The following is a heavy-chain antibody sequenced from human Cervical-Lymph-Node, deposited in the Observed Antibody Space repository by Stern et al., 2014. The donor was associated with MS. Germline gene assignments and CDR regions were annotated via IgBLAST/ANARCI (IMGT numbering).Heavy chain of an antibody. CDR3: ARGNWNYEGMGY. D-gene: IGHD1-7*01. CDR1: GFTFSNYG. Sequence: QVQLEESGGGVVQPGRSLRLSCAASGFTFSNYGMHWVRQAPGKGLEWLAGIRYDGNKKYYADSVKGRFTISRDNSKNTLFLQMSSLTAEDTAVYYCARGNWNYEGMGYWGQGTLVTVSS. CDR2: IRYDGNKK. V-gene: IGHV3-33*01. J-gene: IGHJ4*02.